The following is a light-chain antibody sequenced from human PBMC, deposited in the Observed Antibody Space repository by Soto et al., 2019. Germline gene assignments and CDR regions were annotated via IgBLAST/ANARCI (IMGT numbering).Light chain of an antibody. CDR1: QSVTTR. V-gene: IGKV3-11*01. Sequence: ELTRSPATLSLYPGGRATLSCRAIQSVTTRLAWYQQKPGQAPRLLIYDASSRATGIPARFSGSGSGTDFTLTISSLEPEDCAVYYCQQRTAWHPQWTFGQGTKVDIK. CDR2: DAS. CDR3: QQRTAWHPQWT. J-gene: IGKJ1*01.